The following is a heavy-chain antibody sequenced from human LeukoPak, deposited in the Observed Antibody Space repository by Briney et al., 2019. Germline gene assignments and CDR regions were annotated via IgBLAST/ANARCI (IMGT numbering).Heavy chain of an antibody. CDR2: IYYSGST. D-gene: IGHD5-12*01. Sequence: SETLSLTCTVSGGPISSYYWSWIRQPPGKGLEWIGYIYYSGSTNYNPSLKSRVTISVDTSKNQFSLKLSSVTAADTAVYYCARHRYSGHDYRDRYYFDYWGQGTLVTVSS. CDR3: ARHRYSGHDYRDRYYFDY. J-gene: IGHJ4*02. CDR1: GGPISSYY. V-gene: IGHV4-59*08.